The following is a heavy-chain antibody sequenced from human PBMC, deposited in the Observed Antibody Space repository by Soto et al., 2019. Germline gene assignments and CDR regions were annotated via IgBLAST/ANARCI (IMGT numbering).Heavy chain of an antibody. CDR2: MNPNSGNT. V-gene: IGHV1-8*01. Sequence: QVQLVQSGAEVKKPGASVKVSCKASGYTFTSYDINWVRQATGQGLEWMGWMNPNSGNTGYAQKFQGRVTMSRNTSISTAYMELSSLRSEDTAVYYCARFEVTVTTTDYWGQGTLVTVSS. J-gene: IGHJ4*02. CDR1: GYTFTSYD. CDR3: ARFEVTVTTTDY. D-gene: IGHD4-17*01.